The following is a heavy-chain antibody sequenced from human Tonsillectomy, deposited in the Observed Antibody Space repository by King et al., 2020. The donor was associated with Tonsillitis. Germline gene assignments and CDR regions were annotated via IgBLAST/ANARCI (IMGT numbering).Heavy chain of an antibody. D-gene: IGHD1-1*01. V-gene: IGHV4-59*01. CDR3: ARGGRSADAFDI. CDR2: IYYSGST. CDR1: GGSISSYY. J-gene: IGHJ3*02. Sequence: QLQESGPGLVKPSETLSLTCTVSGGSISSYYWSWLRPPPGKGLEWIGYIYYSGSTNYNPSLKSRVTISVDTSKNQFSLKLSSVTAADTAVYYCARGGRSADAFDIWGQGTMVTVSS.